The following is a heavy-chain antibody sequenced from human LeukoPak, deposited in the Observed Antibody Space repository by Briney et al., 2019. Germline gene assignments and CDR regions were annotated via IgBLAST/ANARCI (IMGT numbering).Heavy chain of an antibody. D-gene: IGHD6-13*01. CDR1: GFSFSTYW. CDR3: ATDLGSSRPNF. J-gene: IGHJ4*02. Sequence: GGSLRLSCAASGFSFSTYWMSWVRQAPGKGLEWVANIKQDGSEKYYVDSAKGRFTIPRDNAKYSLYLQMNSLRAEDTAVYYCATDLGSSRPNFWGQGILVTVSS. CDR2: IKQDGSEK. V-gene: IGHV3-7*01.